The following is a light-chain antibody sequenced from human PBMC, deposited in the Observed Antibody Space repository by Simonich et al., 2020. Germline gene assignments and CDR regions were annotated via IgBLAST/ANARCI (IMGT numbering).Light chain of an antibody. CDR3: QQSYSTPWT. J-gene: IGKJ1*01. CDR2: AAA. V-gene: IGKV1-39*01. CDR1: QSISSY. Sequence: DIQMTQSPSSLSASVGDRVTITCRARQSISSYLNWYQQKPGKAPKLLIYAAARLQSGVPSRFSGSGSGTDFTLTISSLPPEDFATYYCQQSYSTPWTFGQGTKVEIK.